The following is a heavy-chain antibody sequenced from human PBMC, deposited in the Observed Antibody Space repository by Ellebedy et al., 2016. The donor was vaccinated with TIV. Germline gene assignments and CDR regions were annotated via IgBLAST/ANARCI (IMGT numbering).Heavy chain of an antibody. CDR3: ARRTDSGSYYDYFNN. J-gene: IGHJ4*02. CDR2: INHSGST. CDR1: GGSFSAYY. V-gene: IGHV4-34*01. Sequence: GSLRLSCGVYGGSFSAYYWSWIRQPPGKGLEWIGEINHSGSTNYNPSLERRVTISVDTSQNQFSLELTYVTAADTGLYYCARRTDSGSYYDYFNNWGQGTLVIVSS. D-gene: IGHD1-26*01.